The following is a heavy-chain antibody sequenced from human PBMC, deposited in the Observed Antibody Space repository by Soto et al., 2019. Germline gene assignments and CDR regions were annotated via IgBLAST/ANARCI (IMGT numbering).Heavy chain of an antibody. Sequence: GGSLRLSCAASGFTFSSYSMIWVRQAPGKGLEWVSSISGSGRYIYYADSVKGRFTISRDNAKNSLYLQMNSLRAEDTAVYYCAREAGGIPVKYGMDVWGQGTTVTVSS. V-gene: IGHV3-21*01. D-gene: IGHD1-20*01. CDR2: ISGSGRYI. CDR3: AREAGGIPVKYGMDV. J-gene: IGHJ6*02. CDR1: GFTFSSYS.